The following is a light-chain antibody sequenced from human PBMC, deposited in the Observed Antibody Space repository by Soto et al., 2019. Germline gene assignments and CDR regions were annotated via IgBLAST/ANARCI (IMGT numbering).Light chain of an antibody. V-gene: IGKV1-5*01. CDR3: QQYSGYSRT. CDR2: DAS. CDR1: QAIGTW. Sequence: DIQVTQSPSALSASVGDRVTITCRASQAIGTWLAWYQQKPGKAPKLLVSDASNLEGGVPSRFSGSGSGTDFTITISSLEPDDFSTFYCQQYSGYSRTFGQGTKVEVK. J-gene: IGKJ1*01.